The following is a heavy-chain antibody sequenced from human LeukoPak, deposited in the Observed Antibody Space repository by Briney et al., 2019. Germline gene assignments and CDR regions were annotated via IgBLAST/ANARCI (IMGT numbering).Heavy chain of an antibody. J-gene: IGHJ4*02. Sequence: GGSLRLSCAASGFTFSTCGMHWVRLAPGKGLEWVALISHHGSDEYYADSVKGRFTISRDNSKNMLYLQMNRLRAEDTAVYYCAKGPPFDYWGQGTLVTVSS. CDR3: AKGPPFDY. CDR1: GFTFSTCG. CDR2: ISHHGSDE. V-gene: IGHV3-30*18.